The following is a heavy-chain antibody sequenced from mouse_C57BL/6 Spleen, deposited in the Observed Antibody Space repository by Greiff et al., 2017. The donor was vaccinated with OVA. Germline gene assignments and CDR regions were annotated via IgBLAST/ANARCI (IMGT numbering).Heavy chain of an antibody. CDR2: INPRNGGT. V-gene: IGHV1-53*01. CDR3: ARGGAAQATLDWFAY. J-gene: IGHJ3*01. CDR1: GYTFTSYW. D-gene: IGHD3-2*02. Sequence: QVQLQQPGTELVKPGASVKLSCKASGYTFTSYWMHWVKQRPGQGLEWIGNINPRNGGTNYNEKFKSKATLTVDKSSSTAYMELNCLTSEDSAVYYFARGGAAQATLDWFAYWGQGTLVTVSA.